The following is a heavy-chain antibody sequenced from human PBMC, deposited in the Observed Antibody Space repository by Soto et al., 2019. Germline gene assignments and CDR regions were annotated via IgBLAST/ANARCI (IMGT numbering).Heavy chain of an antibody. V-gene: IGHV1-3*05. J-gene: IGHJ4*02. CDR2: INAGNGNT. CDR1: GYTFTSYA. D-gene: IGHD1-26*01. Sequence: QVQLVQSGAEEKKPGASVKVSCKASGYTFTSYAMHWVRQAPGQRLEWMGWINAGNGNTKYSQKFQGRVTITRDTSASTAYMQLSSEISEDTTVYYCARVIVGATPVDYWGQGTLVTVST. CDR3: ARVIVGATPVDY.